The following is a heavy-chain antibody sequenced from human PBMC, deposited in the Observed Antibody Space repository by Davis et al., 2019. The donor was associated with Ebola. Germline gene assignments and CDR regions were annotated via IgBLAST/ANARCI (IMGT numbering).Heavy chain of an antibody. CDR3: AHYYGSGSPDAAFDI. CDR2: ISGSGGST. D-gene: IGHD3-10*01. Sequence: GESLKISCAASGFTFSSYAMTWVRQAPGKGLEWVSAISGSGGSTYYADSVKGRFTISRDNSKNPLYLKMNSLRPEDTAVYYCAHYYGSGSPDAAFDIWGQGTMVTVSS. CDR1: GFTFSSYA. J-gene: IGHJ3*02. V-gene: IGHV3-23*01.